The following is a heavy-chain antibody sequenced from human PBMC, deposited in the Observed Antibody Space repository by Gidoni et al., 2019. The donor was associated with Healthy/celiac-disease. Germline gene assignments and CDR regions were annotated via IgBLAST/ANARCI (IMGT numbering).Heavy chain of an antibody. J-gene: IGHJ6*02. CDR2: ISYDGSNK. V-gene: IGHV3-30*18. Sequence: QVQLVESGGGVVQPGRSLRLSCAASGFTFSSYGMHWVRQAPGKGLEWVAVISYDGSNKYYADSVKGRFTISRDNSKNTLYLQMNSLRAEDTAVYYCAKDNVGMGGYYYYGMDVWGQGTTVTVSS. D-gene: IGHD3-16*01. CDR1: GFTFSSYG. CDR3: AKDNVGMGGYYYYGMDV.